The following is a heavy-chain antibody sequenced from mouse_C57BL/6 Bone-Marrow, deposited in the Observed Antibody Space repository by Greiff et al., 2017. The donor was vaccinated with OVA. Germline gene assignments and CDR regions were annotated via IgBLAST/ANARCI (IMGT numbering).Heavy chain of an antibody. CDR2: IYPGSGST. CDR1: GYTFTSYW. V-gene: IGHV1-55*01. J-gene: IGHJ2*01. D-gene: IGHD2-12*01. CDR3: AYYINY. Sequence: QVHVKQSGAELVKPGASVKMSCKASGYTFTSYWITWVKQRPGQGLEWIGDIYPGSGSTNYNEKFKSKATLTVDTSSSTAYMQLSSLTSEDSAVYYCAYYINYWGQGTTLTVSS.